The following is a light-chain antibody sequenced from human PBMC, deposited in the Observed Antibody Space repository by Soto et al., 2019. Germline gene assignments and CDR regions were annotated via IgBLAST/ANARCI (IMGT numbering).Light chain of an antibody. CDR1: SGHSSYI. CDR3: ETWDSNTHV. Sequence: QAVVTQSSSASASLGSSVKLTCTLSSGHSSYIIAWHQQQPGKAPRYLMKLEGSGSYNKGSGVPDRFSGSSSGADRYLTIANLQFEDEGDYYCETWDSNTHVFGTGTKLTVL. J-gene: IGLJ1*01. CDR2: LEGSGSY. V-gene: IGLV4-60*02.